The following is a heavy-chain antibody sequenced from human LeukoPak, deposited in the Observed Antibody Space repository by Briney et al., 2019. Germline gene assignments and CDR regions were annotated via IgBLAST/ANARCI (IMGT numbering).Heavy chain of an antibody. V-gene: IGHV4-34*01. Sequence: SETLSLTCAVYGGSFSGYYWSWIRQPPGKGLEWIGEINHSGSTNYNPSLKSRVTISVDTSKNQFSLKLSSVTAADTAVYYCARTVGQQLPDYWGQGTLVTVSS. D-gene: IGHD6-13*01. CDR1: GGSFSGYY. CDR2: INHSGST. J-gene: IGHJ4*02. CDR3: ARTVGQQLPDY.